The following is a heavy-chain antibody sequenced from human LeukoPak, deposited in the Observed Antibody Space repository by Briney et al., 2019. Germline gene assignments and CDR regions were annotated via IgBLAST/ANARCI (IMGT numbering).Heavy chain of an antibody. Sequence: ASVKVSCKASGYTFTSYGISWVRQAPGQGLEWMGWISAYNGNTNYAQKLQGRVTMTTDTSTSTAYMELSSLRSEDTAVYYCASSGSSGGELDYWGQGTLVTVSS. J-gene: IGHJ4*02. CDR3: ASSGSSGGELDY. CDR1: GYTFTSYG. V-gene: IGHV1-18*01. D-gene: IGHD1-26*01. CDR2: ISAYNGNT.